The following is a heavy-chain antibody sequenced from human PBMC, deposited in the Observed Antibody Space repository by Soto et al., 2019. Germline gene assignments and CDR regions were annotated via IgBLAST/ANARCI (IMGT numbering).Heavy chain of an antibody. J-gene: IGHJ4*02. CDR2: IIPIFGTA. D-gene: IGHD1-7*01. V-gene: IGHV1-69*13. CDR1: GGTFSSYA. Sequence: SVKVSCKASGGTFSSYAISWVRQAPGQGLEWMGGIIPIFGTANYAQKFQGRVTITADESTSTAYMELSSLRSEDTAVYYCARTSITGTTPTGGYFDYWGQGTLVTVSS. CDR3: ARTSITGTTPTGGYFDY.